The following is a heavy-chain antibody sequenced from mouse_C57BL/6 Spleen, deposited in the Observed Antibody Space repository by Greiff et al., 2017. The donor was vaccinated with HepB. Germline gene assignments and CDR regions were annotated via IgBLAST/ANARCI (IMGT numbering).Heavy chain of an antibody. CDR3: TATPSFYYAMDY. Sequence: VQRVESGAELVRPGASVTLSCKASGYTFTDYEMHSVKQTPVHGLEWIGAIDPETGGTAYNQKFKGKAILTADKSSSTAYMELRSLTSEDSAVYYCTATPSFYYAMDYWGQGTSVTVSS. J-gene: IGHJ4*01. D-gene: IGHD1-2*01. CDR2: IDPETGGT. V-gene: IGHV1-15*01. CDR1: GYTFTDYE.